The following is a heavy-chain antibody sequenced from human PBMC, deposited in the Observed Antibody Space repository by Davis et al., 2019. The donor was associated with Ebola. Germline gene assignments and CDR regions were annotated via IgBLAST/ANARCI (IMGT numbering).Heavy chain of an antibody. D-gene: IGHD4-23*01. CDR2: IYPRDSDT. J-gene: IGHJ4*02. Sequence: KVSCKGSGYTFSSNYWVAWVRQKPGKGLECMGVIYPRDSDTRYSPSFQGQVTVSADKSINTAYLQWSSLKASDTAMYYCARPYGGNAYFDYWGQGTLVTVSS. V-gene: IGHV5-51*01. CDR1: GYTFSSNYW. CDR3: ARPYGGNAYFDY.